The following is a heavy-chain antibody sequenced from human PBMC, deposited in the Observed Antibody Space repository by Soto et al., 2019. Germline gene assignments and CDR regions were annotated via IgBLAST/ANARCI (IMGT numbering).Heavy chain of an antibody. J-gene: IGHJ4*02. CDR3: AKQRADYGSGSDTYYFDF. Sequence: EVQLLESGGGLVQPGGSLRLSCSTSGFTFSTYAMNWVRQAPGKGLEWVSGLSGSGGTTYYADSVRGRFTISRDNSKNTLFLQMNSLRAEDTALYYCAKQRADYGSGSDTYYFDFWGQGTVVTVSS. D-gene: IGHD3-10*01. V-gene: IGHV3-23*01. CDR1: GFTFSTYA. CDR2: LSGSGGTT.